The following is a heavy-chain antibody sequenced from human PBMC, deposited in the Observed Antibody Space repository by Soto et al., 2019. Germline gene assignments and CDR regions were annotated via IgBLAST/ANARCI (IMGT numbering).Heavy chain of an antibody. CDR3: ARLGLGPQDY. D-gene: IGHD6-6*01. J-gene: IGHJ4*02. Sequence: GGSLRLSCAASGVTVCSYAMAWVRQAPGKGLEWVSRISGGGADTCYADSVKGRFTISRDNAKNTLYLQMNSLRAEDTAVYYCARLGLGPQDYWGQGTLVTVSS. V-gene: IGHV3-74*01. CDR2: ISGGGADT. CDR1: GVTVCSYA.